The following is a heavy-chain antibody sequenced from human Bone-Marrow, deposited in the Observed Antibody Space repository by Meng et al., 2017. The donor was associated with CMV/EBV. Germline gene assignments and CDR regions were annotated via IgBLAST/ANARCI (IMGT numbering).Heavy chain of an antibody. CDR1: GAPFSGY. Sequence: QVHLQQWGAGLLKPSETLSLTFGVYGAPFSGYWSWVRQPPGKGLEWIGEITHSGSTNYNVSLKSRVTISIDTSKNQFSLKLSSVTATDTAVYYCAPGFRSWSGSYSSWGQGTLVTGSS. CDR3: APGFRSWSGSYSS. CDR2: ITHSGST. D-gene: IGHD1-26*01. J-gene: IGHJ4*02. V-gene: IGHV4-34*01.